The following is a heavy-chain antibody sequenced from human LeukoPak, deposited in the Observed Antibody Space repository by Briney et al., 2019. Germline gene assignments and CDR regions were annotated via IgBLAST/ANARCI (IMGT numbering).Heavy chain of an antibody. Sequence: ASVKVSCKASGYTFTGYYMHWVRQAPGQGLERMGWINPNSGGTNYAQKFQGRVTMTRDTSISTAYMELSRLRSDDTAVYYCARDSADVERAFDIWGQGTMVTVSS. D-gene: IGHD2-21*01. V-gene: IGHV1-2*02. CDR1: GYTFTGYY. CDR3: ARDSADVERAFDI. CDR2: INPNSGGT. J-gene: IGHJ3*02.